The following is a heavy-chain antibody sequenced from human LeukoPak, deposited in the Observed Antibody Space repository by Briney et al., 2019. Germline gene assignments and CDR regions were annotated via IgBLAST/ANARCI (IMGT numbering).Heavy chain of an antibody. V-gene: IGHV4-39*01. CDR1: GASISSSSYY. CDR2: IYYSGST. J-gene: IGHJ4*02. Sequence: PSETLSLTCGVSGASISSSSYYWGWIRQPPGKGLEWIGSIYYSGSTYYNPSLKSRVTTSVDTSKNQFSLKLSSVTAADTAVYYCARQRHSSGWPSYFDYWGQGTLVTVSS. CDR3: ARQRHSSGWPSYFDY. D-gene: IGHD6-19*01.